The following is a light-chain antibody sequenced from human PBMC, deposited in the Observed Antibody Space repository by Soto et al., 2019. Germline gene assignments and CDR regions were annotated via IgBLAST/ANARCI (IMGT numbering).Light chain of an antibody. J-gene: IGKJ1*01. CDR2: DAS. CDR3: QHYNNWPPWT. Sequence: EIVLTQSPGTLSLSPGERATLSCRASQSVSSNLAWYQQKPGQAPRLLIYDASTRATGIPARFRGSGSGTEFTLTISSLQSEDFAVYYCQHYNNWPPWTFGQGTKVDIK. CDR1: QSVSSN. V-gene: IGKV3-15*01.